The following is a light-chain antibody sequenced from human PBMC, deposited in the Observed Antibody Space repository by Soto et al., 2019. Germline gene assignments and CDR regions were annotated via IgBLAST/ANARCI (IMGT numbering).Light chain of an antibody. CDR2: GVK. V-gene: IGLV2-14*03. Sequence: QSAPTHPDSVSGSPGQSITISCPRSGRDIGAYDYVSWYQQHPSNAPKLLIYGVKNRPSGVSYRFSASKSAFTASLTISGLQAEDEAHYYCSSYTTSYFYVFGPGTKVTVL. CDR1: GRDIGAYDY. J-gene: IGLJ1*01. CDR3: SSYTTSYFYV.